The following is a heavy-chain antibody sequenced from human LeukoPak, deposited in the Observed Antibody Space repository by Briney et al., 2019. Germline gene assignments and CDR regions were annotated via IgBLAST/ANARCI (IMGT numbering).Heavy chain of an antibody. V-gene: IGHV3-23*01. D-gene: IGHD6-19*01. CDR3: AHSGWGYYYYMDV. CDR2: ISGGDPTT. CDR1: DFSFTTYT. J-gene: IGHJ6*03. Sequence: GSLRLSCAASDFSFTTYTMSWVRQAPGKGLEWVSSISGGDPTTYYADSVKGRFTISRDNSKNTLYLQMNSLRAEDTAVYYCAHSGWGYYYYMDVWGKGTTVTVSS.